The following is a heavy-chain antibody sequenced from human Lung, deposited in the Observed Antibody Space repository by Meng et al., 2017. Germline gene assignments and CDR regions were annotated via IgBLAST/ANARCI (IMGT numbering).Heavy chain of an antibody. D-gene: IGHD4-11*01. Sequence: QQWGEGLLRPSETLSLTCVVSGGSFSDYYWSWIRQPPGKGLEWIGEINHSGSTNYNPSLESRATISVDTSQNNLSLKLSSVTAADSAVYYCARGPTTMAHDFDYWGQGTLVTVSS. V-gene: IGHV4-34*01. J-gene: IGHJ4*02. CDR2: INHSGST. CDR3: ARGPTTMAHDFDY. CDR1: GGSFSDYY.